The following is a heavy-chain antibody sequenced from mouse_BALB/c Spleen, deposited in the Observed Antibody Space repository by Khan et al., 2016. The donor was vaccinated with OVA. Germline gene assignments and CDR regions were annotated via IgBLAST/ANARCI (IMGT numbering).Heavy chain of an antibody. D-gene: IGHD2-3*01. CDR3: ARPAYDGYYDY. Sequence: QVQLQQSGPELVRPGVSVKISCKGSGYTFTDYAMYWVKQSHAKSLEWIGLISTYSGSTNYNQKFTGKVTMTVDKSSSAAYMELARLTSEDSAIYYCARPAYDGYYDYWGQGTTLTVSS. V-gene: IGHV1S137*01. CDR2: ISTYSGST. CDR1: GYTFTDYA. J-gene: IGHJ2*01.